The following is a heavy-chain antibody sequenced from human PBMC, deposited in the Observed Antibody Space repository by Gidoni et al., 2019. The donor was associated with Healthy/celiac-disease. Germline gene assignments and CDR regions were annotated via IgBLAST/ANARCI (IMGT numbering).Heavy chain of an antibody. J-gene: IGHJ4*02. CDR2: IYYSGST. Sequence: QVQLQESGPGLVKPSQTLSLTCTVSGGSISSGGYSWSWIRQHPGKGLEWIGYIYYSGSTYYNPSLKSRVTISVDTSKNQFSLKLSSVTAADTAVYYCARVREWLQCFDYWGQGTLVTVSS. V-gene: IGHV4-31*03. D-gene: IGHD5-12*01. CDR3: ARVREWLQCFDY. CDR1: GGSISSGGYS.